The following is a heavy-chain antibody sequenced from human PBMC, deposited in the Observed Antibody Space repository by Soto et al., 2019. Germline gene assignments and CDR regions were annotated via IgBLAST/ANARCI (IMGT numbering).Heavy chain of an antibody. Sequence: EVQLWESGGGLVQPGGSLRLSCEASGFTFINCAMSWVRQAPGKGREWVSGISGTGRSTFYADSVEGRFTISRDNSKNTVYLQMNSLRAEDTAVYYCAKGNTSGWYFFDYWGQGTLVTVSS. D-gene: IGHD6-19*01. CDR2: ISGTGRST. CDR1: GFTFINCA. V-gene: IGHV3-23*01. CDR3: AKGNTSGWYFFDY. J-gene: IGHJ4*02.